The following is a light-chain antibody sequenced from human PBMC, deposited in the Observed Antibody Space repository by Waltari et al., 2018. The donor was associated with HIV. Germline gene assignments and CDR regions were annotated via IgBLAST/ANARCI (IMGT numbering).Light chain of an antibody. CDR2: RHN. CDR3: AAWDDSLSGPV. J-gene: IGLJ3*02. V-gene: IGLV1-47*01. CDR1: SSNIGNNY. Sequence: QSVLTQPPSASGTPGQRVTISCSGSSSNIGNNYVSWYQQLPGTAPKLLIYRHNPRPSGVPDRFSGSKSGTSASLAISGLRSEDEADYYCAAWDDSLSGPVFGGGTKLTVL.